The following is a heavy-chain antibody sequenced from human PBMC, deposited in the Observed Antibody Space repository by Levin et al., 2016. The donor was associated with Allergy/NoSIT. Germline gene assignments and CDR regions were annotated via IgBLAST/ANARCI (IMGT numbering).Heavy chain of an antibody. V-gene: IGHV4-61*01. CDR3: ARSISEYSSSFAFDY. D-gene: IGHD6-6*01. Sequence: SETLSLTCTVSGGSVSSGSYYWSWIRQPPGKGLEWIGYIYYSGSTNYNPSLKSRVTISVDTSKNQFSLKLSSVTAADTAVYYCARSISEYSSSFAFDYWGQGTLVTVSS. CDR1: GGSVSSGSYY. CDR2: IYYSGST. J-gene: IGHJ4*02.